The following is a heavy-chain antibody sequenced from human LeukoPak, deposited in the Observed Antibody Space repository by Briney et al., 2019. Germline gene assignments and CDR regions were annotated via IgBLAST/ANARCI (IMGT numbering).Heavy chain of an antibody. J-gene: IGHJ6*03. CDR1: AGSISSSSYY. CDR2: IYYSGST. CDR3: ARVSCYDFWSGYFPSYYYMDV. Sequence: SETLSLTCTVSAGSISSSSYYWGWIRQPPGKGLEWIGSIYYSGSTYYNPSLKSRVTISVDTSKNQFSLKLSSVTAADTAVYYCARVSCYDFWSGYFPSYYYMDVWGKGTTVTVSS. V-gene: IGHV4-39*07. D-gene: IGHD3-3*01.